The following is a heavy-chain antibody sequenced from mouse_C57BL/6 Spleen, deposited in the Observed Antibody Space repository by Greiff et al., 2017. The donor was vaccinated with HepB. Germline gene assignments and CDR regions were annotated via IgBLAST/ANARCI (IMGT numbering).Heavy chain of an antibody. J-gene: IGHJ4*01. CDR3: TSVYGSSYDYAMDY. V-gene: IGHV14-1*01. Sequence: EVQLQQSGAELVRPGASVKLSCTASGFNIKDYYMHWVKQRPEQGLEWIGRIDPEDGDTEYAPKFQGKATMTADTSSNTAYLQLSSLTSEDTAVYYCTSVYGSSYDYAMDYWGQGTSVTVSS. CDR2: IDPEDGDT. CDR1: GFNIKDYY. D-gene: IGHD1-1*01.